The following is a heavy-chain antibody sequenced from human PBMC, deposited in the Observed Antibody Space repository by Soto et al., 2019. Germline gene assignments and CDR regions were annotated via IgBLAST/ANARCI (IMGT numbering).Heavy chain of an antibody. J-gene: IGHJ4*02. Sequence: GESLRLSCAASGFTFSSYGMSWVRQAPGKGLEWVSAISGSGGSTYYADSVKGRFTISRDNSKNTLYLQMNSLRAEDTAVYYCAKDRGDGYNYHYYFDYWGQGTQVTVSS. CDR3: AKDRGDGYNYHYYFDY. CDR1: GFTFSSYG. CDR2: ISGSGGST. V-gene: IGHV3-23*01. D-gene: IGHD5-12*01.